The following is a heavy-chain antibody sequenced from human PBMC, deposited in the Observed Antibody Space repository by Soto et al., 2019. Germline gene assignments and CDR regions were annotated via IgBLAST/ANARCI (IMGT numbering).Heavy chain of an antibody. V-gene: IGHV1-69*13. J-gene: IGHJ4*02. Sequence: GASVKVSCKASGGTFSSYAISWVRQAPGQGLEWMGGIIPIFGTANYAQKFQGRVTITADESTSTAYMELSSLRSEDTAVYYCARDSAKVGGSYGYWGQGTLVTVSS. CDR1: GGTFSSYA. CDR3: ARDSAKVGGSYGY. D-gene: IGHD1-26*01. CDR2: IIPIFGTA.